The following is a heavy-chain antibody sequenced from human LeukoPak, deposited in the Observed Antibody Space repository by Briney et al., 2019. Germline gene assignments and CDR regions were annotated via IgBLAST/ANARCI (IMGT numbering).Heavy chain of an antibody. J-gene: IGHJ4*02. V-gene: IGHV4-31*03. CDR1: GGSISSGGYY. D-gene: IGHD6-13*01. CDR3: ARLLRYSSSWYYFDY. CDR2: IYYSGST. Sequence: SETLSLTCTVSGGSISSGGYYWSWIRQHPGKGLEWIGYIYYSGSTYYNPSLKSRVTISVDTSKNQFSLKLSSVTAADTAVYYCARLLRYSSSWYYFDYWGQGTLVTVSS.